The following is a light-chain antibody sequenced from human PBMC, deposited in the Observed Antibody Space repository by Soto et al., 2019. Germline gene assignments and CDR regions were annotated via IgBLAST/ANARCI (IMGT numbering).Light chain of an antibody. Sequence: EIVEKQSPGTLSLSPGERANLSYRASLSVSRNYLARYQQKPGQTPRLLIYGASSRASDIPDRFSGSGSGTDFSLIISRLETEDFAMYYCQQYGSTPFTFGPGTKVDVK. CDR3: QQYGSTPFT. J-gene: IGKJ3*01. CDR2: GAS. V-gene: IGKV3-20*01. CDR1: LSVSRNY.